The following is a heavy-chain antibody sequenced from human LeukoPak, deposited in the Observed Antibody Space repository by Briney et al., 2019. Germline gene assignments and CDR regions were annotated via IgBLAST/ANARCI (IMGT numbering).Heavy chain of an antibody. J-gene: IGHJ4*02. CDR2: ISGSGGST. D-gene: IGHD3-22*01. CDR1: GFTFSSYA. V-gene: IGHV3-23*01. CDR3: ARLVGYYDSSGYYYGGYFDY. Sequence: GGSLRLSCAASGFTFSSYAMSWVRQAPGKGLEWVSAISGSGGSTYYADSVKGRFTISRDNAKNSLYLQMNSLRAEDTAVYYCARLVGYYDSSGYYYGGYFDYWGQGTLVTVSS.